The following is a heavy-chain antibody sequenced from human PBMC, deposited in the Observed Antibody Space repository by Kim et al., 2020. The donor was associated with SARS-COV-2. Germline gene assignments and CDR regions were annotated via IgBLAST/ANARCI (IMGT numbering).Heavy chain of an antibody. CDR2: T. D-gene: IGHD5-12*01. V-gene: IGHV1-2*02. J-gene: IGHJ4*02. CDR3: AKDNGYSGSDY. Sequence: TNHAQKFQGRVTMTRDTSISTAYMELSRLGSDDTAVFYCAKDNGYSGSDYWGQGTLVTVSS.